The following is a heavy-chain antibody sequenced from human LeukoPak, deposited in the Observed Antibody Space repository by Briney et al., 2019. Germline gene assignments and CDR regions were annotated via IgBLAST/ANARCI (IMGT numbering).Heavy chain of an antibody. D-gene: IGHD3-22*01. CDR3: TRAPPGMTMMTDY. V-gene: IGHV1-18*01. Sequence: EASVKVSCKASGGTFSSYAISWVRQAPGQGLEWMGWVSTNDGNTVYAQRLQGRVTMTTDTSTSVAYMELRSLTSDDTAVYYRTRAPPGMTMMTDYWGQGTLVTVSS. J-gene: IGHJ4*02. CDR1: GGTFSSYA. CDR2: VSTNDGNT.